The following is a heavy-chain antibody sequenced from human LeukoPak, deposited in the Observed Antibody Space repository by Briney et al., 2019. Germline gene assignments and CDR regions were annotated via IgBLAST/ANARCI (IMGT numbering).Heavy chain of an antibody. J-gene: IGHJ4*02. Sequence: SETLSLTCTVSGGSISGYYWSWIRQPPGKGLEWIGYIYYSGSTNYNPSLKSRVTISVDTSKNQFSLKLSSVTAADTAVYYCARSGYDSSGYRYYFDYWGQGTLVTVSS. D-gene: IGHD3-22*01. CDR1: GGSISGYY. V-gene: IGHV4-59*08. CDR3: ARSGYDSSGYRYYFDY. CDR2: IYYSGST.